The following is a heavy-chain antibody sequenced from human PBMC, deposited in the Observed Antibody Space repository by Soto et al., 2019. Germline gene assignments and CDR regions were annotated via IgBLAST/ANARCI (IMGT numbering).Heavy chain of an antibody. CDR3: AKDLLYGQTPRVHNWFDP. J-gene: IGHJ5*02. CDR2: IFSGGST. D-gene: IGHD3-10*01. V-gene: IGHV3-53*01. Sequence: GGSLRLSCAASGFTVNDNYMSWVRQAPGKGPEWVSVIFSGGSTYYADSVKGRFTSSRDNSKKTLYLQMNSLRAEDTAVYYCAKDLLYGQTPRVHNWFDPWGQGTLVTVSS. CDR1: GFTVNDNY.